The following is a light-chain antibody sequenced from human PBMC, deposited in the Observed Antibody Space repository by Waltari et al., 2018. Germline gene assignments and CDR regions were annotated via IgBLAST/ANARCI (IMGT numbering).Light chain of an antibody. CDR3: AAWDDVLSGVV. J-gene: IGLJ2*01. CDR1: SSNIGSNY. Sequence: QPVLIQPPSASGTPGQRVTISCSGSSSNIGSNYVYWYQQVPGTAPKLLMYRDNWRPPWVPDRFSGSKSGTSASLAISGVRSEDEADYHCAAWDDVLSGVVFGGGTKLIVL. V-gene: IGLV1-47*01. CDR2: RDN.